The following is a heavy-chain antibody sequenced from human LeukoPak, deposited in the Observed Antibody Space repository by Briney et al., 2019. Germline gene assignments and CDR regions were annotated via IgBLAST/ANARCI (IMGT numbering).Heavy chain of an antibody. CDR3: ARFRRAQLLSFDY. Sequence: GGSLRLSCAASGFSFSAYIMNWVRQAPGKGLEWVSSISSNSNYIYYADSVRGRFTISRDNAKNSLFLQMNSLRAEDTAVYYCARFRRAQLLSFDYWGQGTLVTVSS. D-gene: IGHD2-2*01. CDR2: ISSNSNYI. J-gene: IGHJ4*02. V-gene: IGHV3-21*01. CDR1: GFSFSAYI.